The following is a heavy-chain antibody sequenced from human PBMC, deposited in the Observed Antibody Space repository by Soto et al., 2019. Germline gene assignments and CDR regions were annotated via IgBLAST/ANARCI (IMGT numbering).Heavy chain of an antibody. J-gene: IGHJ6*03. CDR2: ISGSGGST. CDR3: AKAGTRIQLWYYYYYYMDV. CDR1: GFTFSSYA. V-gene: IGHV3-23*01. Sequence: EVQPLESGGGLVQPGGSLRLSCAASGFTFSSYAMSWVRQAPGKGLEWVSAISGSGGSTYYADSVKGRFTISRDNSKNTLYLQRNSLRAEDTAVYYCAKAGTRIQLWYYYYYYMDVWSKGTTVTVSS. D-gene: IGHD5-18*01.